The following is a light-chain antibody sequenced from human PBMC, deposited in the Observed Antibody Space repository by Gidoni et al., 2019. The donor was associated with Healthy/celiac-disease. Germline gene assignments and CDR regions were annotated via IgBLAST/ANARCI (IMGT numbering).Light chain of an antibody. Sequence: DIQMTQSPSSLSASVGDRVTITCQASQDISTYLTWYPQKPGKATNLLIYDSSNLEKGVPSRFSGSGSGTDFTFTISSLQPEDIATYYCQQYDNLPYTFGQGTKLEIK. CDR2: DSS. CDR1: QDISTY. V-gene: IGKV1-33*01. CDR3: QQYDNLPYT. J-gene: IGKJ2*01.